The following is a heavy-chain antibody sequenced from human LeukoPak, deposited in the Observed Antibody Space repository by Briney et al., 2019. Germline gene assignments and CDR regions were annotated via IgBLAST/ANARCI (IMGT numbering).Heavy chain of an antibody. J-gene: IGHJ4*02. D-gene: IGHD6-13*01. CDR1: GFTFSSYA. CDR3: AKDRRGSSWPYYFDY. Sequence: GGSLGLSCAASGFTFSSYAMSWVRQAPGKGLEWVSAISGSGGSTYYADSVKGRFTISRDNSKNTLYLQMNSLRAEDTAVYYCAKDRRGSSWPYYFDYWGQGTLVTVSS. CDR2: ISGSGGST. V-gene: IGHV3-23*01.